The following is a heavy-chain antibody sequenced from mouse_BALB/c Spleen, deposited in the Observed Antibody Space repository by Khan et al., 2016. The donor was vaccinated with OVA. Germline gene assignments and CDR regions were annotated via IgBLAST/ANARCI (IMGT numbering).Heavy chain of an antibody. CDR2: ICYSGVT. D-gene: IGHD1-1*01. J-gene: IGHJ2*01. Sequence: EVQLVESGPGLVKPSQSLSLTCTVTGYSITSGYAWNWIRQFPGNKLEWMGYICYSGVTSYTPSLKSRISITRDTSKNQFFLQLNSVTTEDTATYYCARGNYYGYYFDYWGQGTTLTVSS. CDR3: ARGNYYGYYFDY. V-gene: IGHV3-2*02. CDR1: GYSITSGYA.